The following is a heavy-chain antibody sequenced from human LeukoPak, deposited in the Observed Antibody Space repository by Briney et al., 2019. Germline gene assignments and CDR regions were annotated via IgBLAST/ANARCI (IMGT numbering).Heavy chain of an antibody. CDR1: GGSISTYY. CDR3: ARVGDWNDLVY. J-gene: IGHJ4*02. D-gene: IGHD1-1*01. V-gene: IGHV4-59*01. CDR2: IHYSVTT. Sequence: SETPSLTCTVSGGSISTYYWNWIRQSPGKGLEWIGYIHYSVTTNYNPSLNSRVTISVDTSKNQFSLKLSSVTSADTPVYYCARVGDWNDLVYWGQGTRVTVSS.